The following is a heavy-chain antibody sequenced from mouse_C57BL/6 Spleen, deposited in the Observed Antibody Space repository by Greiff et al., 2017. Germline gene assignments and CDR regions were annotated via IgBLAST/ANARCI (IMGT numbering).Heavy chain of an antibody. V-gene: IGHV1-64*01. CDR3: AREGVYYDYDEGFAY. Sequence: QVQLQQPGAELVKPGASVKLSCKASGYTFTSYWMHWVQQRPGQGLEWIGMIHPNSGSTNYNEKFKSKATLTVDKSSSTAYMQLSSLTSEDSAVYYCAREGVYYDYDEGFAYWGQGTLVTVSA. J-gene: IGHJ3*01. CDR2: IHPNSGST. CDR1: GYTFTSYW. D-gene: IGHD2-4*01.